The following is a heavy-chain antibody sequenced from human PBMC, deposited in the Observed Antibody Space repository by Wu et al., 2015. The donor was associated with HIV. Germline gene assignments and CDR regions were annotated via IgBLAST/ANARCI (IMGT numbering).Heavy chain of an antibody. CDR3: ARGHYYDSSSSPMF. J-gene: IGHJ4*02. CDR1: GYIFSDYG. CDR2: ISAYNGNT. Sequence: VQLVQSGGEVKKPGASVKVACKASGYIFSDYGINWVRQAPGQGLEWMGWISAYNGNTKYSQKFQGRVTLTTETSTSTAYMELRSLRSDDTAVHYCARGHYYDSSSSPMFWGLGTLVTVSS. D-gene: IGHD3-22*01. V-gene: IGHV1-18*01.